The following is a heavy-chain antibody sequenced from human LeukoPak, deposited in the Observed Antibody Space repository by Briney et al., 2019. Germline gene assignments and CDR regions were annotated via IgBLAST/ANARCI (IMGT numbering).Heavy chain of an antibody. CDR3: ARVYYDSSGYYPYMY. V-gene: IGHV3-7*01. J-gene: IGHJ4*02. CDR2: IKEDGSGK. CDR1: GFTFSSYW. Sequence: PGGSLRLSCAASGFTFSSYWMSWVRQAPGKGLEWVANIKEDGSGKQYADSVKGRFTISRDSAKNSLYLQMNSLRAEDTAVYYCARVYYDSSGYYPYMYWGQGTLVTVSS. D-gene: IGHD3-22*01.